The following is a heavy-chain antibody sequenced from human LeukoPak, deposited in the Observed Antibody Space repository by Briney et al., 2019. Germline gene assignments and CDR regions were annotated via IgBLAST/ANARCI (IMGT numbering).Heavy chain of an antibody. D-gene: IGHD7-27*01. CDR2: IYPSGTP. J-gene: IGHJ4*02. V-gene: IGHV4-4*07. CDR3: ARIRDWGSSEY. Sequence: PSETVSLPCCVCSRSVSSYYWSWIRQPAGKGLVWIGRIYPSGTPTYNTSLKSRVTMSVDTYKNHYSPELTSVTAADTAVYYCARIRDWGSSEYWGQGTLVTVSS. CDR1: SRSVSSYY.